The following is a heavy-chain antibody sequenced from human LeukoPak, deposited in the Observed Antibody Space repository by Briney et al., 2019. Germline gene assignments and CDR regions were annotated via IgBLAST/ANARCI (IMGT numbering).Heavy chain of an antibody. J-gene: IGHJ6*03. V-gene: IGHV3-21*01. CDR2: ISRRSSYI. D-gene: IGHD3-10*01. Sequence: NPGGSLRLSCAGSVFTFSVFSMNWVRQTPGEGLEWISSISRRSSYIYYADSVKGRFTITRDNAKNSLYLQMNTLRVEDTAVYYCAREAHYYSGSVSQNMDVWGKGTTVTVSS. CDR3: AREAHYYSGSVSQNMDV. CDR1: VFTFSVFS.